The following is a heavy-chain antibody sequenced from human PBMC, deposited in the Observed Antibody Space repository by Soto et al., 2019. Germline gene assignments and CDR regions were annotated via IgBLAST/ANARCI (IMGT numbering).Heavy chain of an antibody. J-gene: IGHJ4*02. CDR2: ISSSGSPK. Sequence: GSLRLSCPASRFTFDTYDMLWDLQAPGKGLEWLSYISSSGSPKFYADAVSRRFKIARDNAKQSLYLHMNSMRAEETAVYYCATFLSGFCENYWGQGTLVTVSS. CDR1: RFTFDTYD. V-gene: IGHV3-48*03. D-gene: IGHD3-3*01. CDR3: ATFLSGFCENY.